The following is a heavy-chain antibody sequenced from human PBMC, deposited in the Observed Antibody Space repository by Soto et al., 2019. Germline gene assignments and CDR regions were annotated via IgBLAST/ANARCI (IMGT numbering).Heavy chain of an antibody. D-gene: IGHD3-22*01. J-gene: IGHJ4*02. V-gene: IGHV3-30*04. CDR3: ARMANYYDSSGYYWPDFDI. CDR1: GFTFNNYG. CDR2: ISDDGRNK. Sequence: QVQLVESGGGVVQPGRSLRLSCAASGFTFNNYGMHWVRQAPGKGLEWVAVISDDGRNKYYTDSMKGRFTVSRDNSKSTLYLETNSLRSEVTAVYYCARMANYYDSSGYYWPDFDIWGQGTVVSVSS.